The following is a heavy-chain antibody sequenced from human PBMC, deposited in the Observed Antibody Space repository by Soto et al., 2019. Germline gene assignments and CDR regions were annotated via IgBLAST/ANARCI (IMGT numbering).Heavy chain of an antibody. J-gene: IGHJ5*02. CDR3: ARYGPVGIVATIDNWFDP. CDR1: GYPFTSSD. D-gene: IGHD5-12*01. V-gene: IGHV1-8*01. Sequence: ASVKVSCKASGYPFTSSDINWVRQATGQGLEWMGWMNPNSGNTGYAQKFQGRVTMTRNTSISTAYMELRSPRSDDTAVYYCARYGPVGIVATIDNWFDPWGQGALVTV. CDR2: MNPNSGNT.